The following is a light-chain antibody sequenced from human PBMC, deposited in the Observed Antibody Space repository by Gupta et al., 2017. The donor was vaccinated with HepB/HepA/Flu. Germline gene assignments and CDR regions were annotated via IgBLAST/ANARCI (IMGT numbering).Light chain of an antibody. V-gene: IGKV1-39*01. Sequence: DIQMIQSPPFLSASVGDRVTTTCRANQGISNYLNWYQQKPGKAPKVLIYVTSSLKSGVPSRFSGSGSETDFTLTISRLQPEDFATYYCQQSESGFRTFGQGTKVEIK. CDR2: VTS. CDR1: QGISNY. J-gene: IGKJ1*01. CDR3: QQSESGFRT.